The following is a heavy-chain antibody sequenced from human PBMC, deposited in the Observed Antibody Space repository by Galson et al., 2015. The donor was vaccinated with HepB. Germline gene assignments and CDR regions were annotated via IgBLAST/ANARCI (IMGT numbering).Heavy chain of an antibody. J-gene: IGHJ6*02. D-gene: IGHD2-8*01. V-gene: IGHV1-18*01. Sequence: SVKVSCKASGYTFTSYGISWVRQAPGQGLEWMGWISAYNGNTNYAQKLQGRVTMTTDTSTSTAYMELRSLRSDDTAVYYCARVNGVGSGGEPYYYYYYGMDVWGQGTTVTVSS. CDR2: ISAYNGNT. CDR1: GYTFTSYG. CDR3: ARVNGVGSGGEPYYYYYYGMDV.